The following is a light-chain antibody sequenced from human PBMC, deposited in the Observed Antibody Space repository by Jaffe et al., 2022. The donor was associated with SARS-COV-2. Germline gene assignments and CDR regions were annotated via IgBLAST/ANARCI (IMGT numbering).Light chain of an antibody. CDR1: HSNIGINS. Sequence: QSALTQPPSVSAAPGQMVTISCSGSHSNIGINSVSWYQQLPGTAPKLLISDNDKRPSGIPDRFSGSKSGTSATLGVAGLQTGDEADYFCATWDQGLSVWVFGGGTKLTVL. CDR3: ATWDQGLSVWV. J-gene: IGLJ3*02. CDR2: DND. V-gene: IGLV1-51*01.